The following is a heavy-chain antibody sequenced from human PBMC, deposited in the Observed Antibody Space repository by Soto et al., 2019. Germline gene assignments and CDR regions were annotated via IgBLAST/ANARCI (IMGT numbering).Heavy chain of an antibody. CDR1: GFTFSSYC. CDR3: ARESRTYGYHNFDY. J-gene: IGHJ4*02. CDR2: IDSGSDSI. V-gene: IGHV3-48*02. Sequence: PGGSLRLSCATPGFTFSSYCMHWVRQAPGKGPEWVSHIDSGSDSIHYADSVTGRFTISRDNAKNSLYLQMNSLRDEDTAVYYCARESRTYGYHNFDYWGQGTLVTVSS. D-gene: IGHD5-18*01.